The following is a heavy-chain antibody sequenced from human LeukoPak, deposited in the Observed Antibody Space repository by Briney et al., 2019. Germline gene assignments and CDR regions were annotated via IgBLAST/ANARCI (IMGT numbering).Heavy chain of an antibody. CDR3: ARHGTWVFDP. V-gene: IGHV4-39*01. J-gene: IGHJ5*02. D-gene: IGHD6-13*01. CDR1: GGSISSSSYY. CDR2: IYYSGST. Sequence: SETLSLTCTVSGGSISSSSYYWGWIRQPPGKGQEWIGSIYYSGSTYYNPSLKSRVTISVDTSKNQFSLKLSSVTAADTAVYYCARHGTWVFDPWGQGTLVTVSS.